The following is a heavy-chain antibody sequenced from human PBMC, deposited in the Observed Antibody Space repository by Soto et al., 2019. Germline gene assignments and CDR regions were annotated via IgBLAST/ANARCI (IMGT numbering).Heavy chain of an antibody. Sequence: GGSLRLSCAASRFSFSNAWMNWVRQAPGRGLEWVGRIKSLTDGGTTDYAAPVKGRFTISRDDSKDTLYLHMNNLKTEDTAMYFCTADLPDNWFDPWGQGTLVTVSS. CDR3: TADLPDNWFDP. J-gene: IGHJ5*02. CDR1: RFSFSNAW. V-gene: IGHV3-15*01. CDR2: IKSLTDGGTT. D-gene: IGHD3-22*01.